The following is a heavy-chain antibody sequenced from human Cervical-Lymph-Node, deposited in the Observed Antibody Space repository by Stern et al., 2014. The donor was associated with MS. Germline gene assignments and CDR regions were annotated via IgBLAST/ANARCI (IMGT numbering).Heavy chain of an antibody. CDR3: ARETVRYYYDSSGYPDAFDI. Sequence: QLQLQESGPGLVKPSQTLSLTCTVSGGSISSGGYYWSWIRQHPGKRLERIWLIVYRGSIYYNPSLKSQVTISVDTSKNQFSLKLSSVTAADTAVYYCARETVRYYYDSSGYPDAFDIWGQGTMVTVSS. D-gene: IGHD3-22*01. CDR1: GGSISSGGYY. J-gene: IGHJ3*02. V-gene: IGHV4-31*01. CDR2: IVYRGSI.